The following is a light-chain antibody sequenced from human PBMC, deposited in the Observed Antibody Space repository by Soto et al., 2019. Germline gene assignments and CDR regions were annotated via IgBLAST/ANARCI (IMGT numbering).Light chain of an antibody. Sequence: IQLTQSPASLSASIGDRVTITCRASQGISTHLAWYQQKPGKAPKLLIYGASTLHSGVPSRFSGSGSGTDFPLTISGLQPDDFGTYYCQQLNTFSGAVGPGTKVDIK. CDR1: QGISTH. CDR2: GAS. J-gene: IGKJ3*01. V-gene: IGKV1-9*01. CDR3: QQLNTFSGA.